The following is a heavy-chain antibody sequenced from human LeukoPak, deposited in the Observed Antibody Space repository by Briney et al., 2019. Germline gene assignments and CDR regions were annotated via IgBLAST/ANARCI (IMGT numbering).Heavy chain of an antibody. Sequence: GGSLRLSCIASGFTLSSYEMSWIRQAPGKGLEWVSAISGSGGSTYYADSVKGRFTISRDNSKNTLYLQMNSLRAEDTAVYYCAKVVDIVVVVAASRNWFDPWGQGTLVTVSS. V-gene: IGHV3-23*01. CDR2: ISGSGGST. J-gene: IGHJ5*02. CDR1: GFTLSSYE. D-gene: IGHD2-15*01. CDR3: AKVVDIVVVVAASRNWFDP.